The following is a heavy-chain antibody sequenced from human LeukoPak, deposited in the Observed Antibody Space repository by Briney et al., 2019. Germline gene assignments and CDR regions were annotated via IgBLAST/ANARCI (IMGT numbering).Heavy chain of an antibody. D-gene: IGHD5-12*01. CDR3: AGGTRLLGYYYYYMDV. J-gene: IGHJ6*03. CDR1: GGSFSGYY. V-gene: IGHV4-34*01. Sequence: KPSETLSLTCAVYGGSFSGYYWSWIRQPPGKGLEWIGEINHSGSTNYNPSLKSRVTISVDTSKNQFSLKLSSVTAADTAVYYCAGGTRLLGYYYYYMDVWGKGTTVTVSS. CDR2: INHSGST.